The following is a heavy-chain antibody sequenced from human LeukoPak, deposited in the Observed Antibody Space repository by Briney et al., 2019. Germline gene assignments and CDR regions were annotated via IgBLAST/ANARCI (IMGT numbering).Heavy chain of an antibody. CDR1: GFTFDDYA. V-gene: IGHV3-69-1*01. CDR3: ARNPRDYGDYVDYYYMDV. CDR2: ISSSGSI. Sequence: PGGSLRLSCAASGFTFDDYAMHWVRQAPGKGLEWVSYISSSGSIYYADSVKGRFTISRDNAKNSLYLQMNSLRAEDTAVYYCARNPRDYGDYVDYYYMDVWGKGTTVTVSS. D-gene: IGHD4-17*01. J-gene: IGHJ6*03.